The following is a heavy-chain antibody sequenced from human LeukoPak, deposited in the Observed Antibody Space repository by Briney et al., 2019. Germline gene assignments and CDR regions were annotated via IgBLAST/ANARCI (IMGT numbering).Heavy chain of an antibody. J-gene: IGHJ4*02. Sequence: ASVKVSCKASGYTFTGYYMHWGRQAPGQPLEWMGWINPNSGGTNYAQKFQGRVTMTRDTSISTAYMELSRLRSDDTAVYYCARDPLPGVAVARVFDYWGQGTLVTVSS. D-gene: IGHD6-19*01. CDR3: ARDPLPGVAVARVFDY. V-gene: IGHV1-2*02. CDR2: INPNSGGT. CDR1: GYTFTGYY.